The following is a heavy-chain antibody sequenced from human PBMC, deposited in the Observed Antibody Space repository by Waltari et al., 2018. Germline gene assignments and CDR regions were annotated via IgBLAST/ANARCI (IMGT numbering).Heavy chain of an antibody. D-gene: IGHD2-15*01. J-gene: IGHJ4*02. CDR2: IRSRTTYI. CDR3: AKDPERVVAADFDY. V-gene: IGHV3-21*04. CDR1: GFTFSTYT. Sequence: EVQLVESGGGLVKPGGSLRLSCAASGFTFSTYTMNWVRQAPGKNLEWVSSIRSRTTYIFYSDSLKCRFTISRDAAKNSLYLQMNSLRAEDTAVYYCAKDPERVVAADFDYWGQGTLVTVSS.